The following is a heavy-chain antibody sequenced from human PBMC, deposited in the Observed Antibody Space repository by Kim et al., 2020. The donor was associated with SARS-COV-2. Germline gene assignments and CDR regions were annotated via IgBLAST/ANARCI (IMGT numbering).Heavy chain of an antibody. CDR3: VRDGAFDV. J-gene: IGHJ4*02. CDR2: ILPGGTLE. CDR1: GFTFSSFF. Sequence: GGSLRLSCAASGFTFSSFFMHWVRQVPGKGLMWVSRILPGGTLESYADFVKGRFTISRDNARSVLYLQMTNLTPEDTGIYYCVRDGAFDVWGQGTLVTVSS. V-gene: IGHV3-74*03.